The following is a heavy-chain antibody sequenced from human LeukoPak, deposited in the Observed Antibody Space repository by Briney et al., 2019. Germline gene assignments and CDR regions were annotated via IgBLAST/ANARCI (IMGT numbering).Heavy chain of an antibody. Sequence: GGSLRLSCAASGFTFSSYSMNWVRQAPGKGLEWVSSISSSSSYIYYADSVKGRFTISRDNAKNSLYLQMNSLRAEDTAVYYCASLPTGYCSSTSCYTSDYWGQGTLVTVSS. V-gene: IGHV3-21*01. CDR2: ISSSSSYI. J-gene: IGHJ4*02. D-gene: IGHD2-2*02. CDR1: GFTFSSYS. CDR3: ASLPTGYCSSTSCYTSDY.